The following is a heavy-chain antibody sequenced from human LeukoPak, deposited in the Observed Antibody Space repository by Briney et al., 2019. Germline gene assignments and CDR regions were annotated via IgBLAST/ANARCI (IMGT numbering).Heavy chain of an antibody. CDR3: ARVVLRFLEWPTHFDY. CDR1: GGSFSGYY. Sequence: SETLSLTCAVYGGSFSGYYWSWIRQPPGKGLEWIGEINHSGSTNYNPSLKSRVTISVDTSKNLFSLKLSSVTAADTAVYYCARVVLRFLEWPTHFDYWGQGTLVTVSS. V-gene: IGHV4-34*01. D-gene: IGHD3-3*01. J-gene: IGHJ4*02. CDR2: INHSGST.